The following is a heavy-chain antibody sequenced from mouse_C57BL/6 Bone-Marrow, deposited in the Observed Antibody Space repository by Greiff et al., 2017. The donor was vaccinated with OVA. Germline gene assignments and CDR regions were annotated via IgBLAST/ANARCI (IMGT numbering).Heavy chain of an antibody. CDR3: ARWGWLLRYYYAMDY. J-gene: IGHJ4*01. V-gene: IGHV1-53*01. Sequence: QVQLQQPGTELVKPGASVKLSCKASGYTFTSYWMHWVKQRPGQGLEWIGNINPSNGGTNYNEKFKSKATLTVDKSSSTAYMQLSSLTSEDSAVYYCARWGWLLRYYYAMDYWGQGTSVTVSS. CDR1: GYTFTSYW. CDR2: INPSNGGT. D-gene: IGHD2-3*01.